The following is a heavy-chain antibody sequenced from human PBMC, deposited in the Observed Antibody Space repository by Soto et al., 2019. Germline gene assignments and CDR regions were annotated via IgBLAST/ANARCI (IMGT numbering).Heavy chain of an antibody. CDR1: GFTFSSYA. CDR3: ARGTEEDYLYYYGMDV. D-gene: IGHD4-17*01. CDR2: ISYDGSNK. V-gene: IGHV3-30-3*01. Sequence: QVQLVEAGGGVVQPGRSLRLSCAASGFTFSSYAMHWVRQAPGKGLEWVAVISYDGSNKYYADSVKGRFTISRDNSKNTLYLQMNSLRAEDTAVYYCARGTEEDYLYYYGMDVWGQGTTVTVSS. J-gene: IGHJ6*02.